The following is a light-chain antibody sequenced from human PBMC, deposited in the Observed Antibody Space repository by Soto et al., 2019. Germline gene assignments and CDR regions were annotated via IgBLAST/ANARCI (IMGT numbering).Light chain of an antibody. CDR1: QSVKRTF. Sequence: EIVLTQSPGTLSLSPGERATLSCRASQSVKRTFLAWYQHKPGQAPRLVIYGASSRATGIPDRFSGSGSGTDSTLTISRLEPEDFAVYYCQQYHTSPRTFGQGTKVEIK. CDR3: QQYHTSPRT. CDR2: GAS. V-gene: IGKV3-20*01. J-gene: IGKJ1*01.